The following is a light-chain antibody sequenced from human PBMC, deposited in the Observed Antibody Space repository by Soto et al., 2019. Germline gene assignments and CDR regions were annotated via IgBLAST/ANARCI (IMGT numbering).Light chain of an antibody. CDR2: KAS. CDR1: QSISSW. CDR3: QQYGSSSPWT. J-gene: IGKJ1*01. Sequence: DIQMTQSPSTLSASVGDRVTITCRASQSISSWLAWYQQKPGRAPKLLIYKASSLETGVPSRFRGSGSGTEFPLIISSLQPDDFASYYCQQYGSSSPWTFGQGTKVEIK. V-gene: IGKV1-5*03.